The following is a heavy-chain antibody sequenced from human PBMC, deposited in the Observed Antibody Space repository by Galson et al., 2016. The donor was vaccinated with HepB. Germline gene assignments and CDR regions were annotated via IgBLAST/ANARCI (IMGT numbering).Heavy chain of an antibody. CDR1: GFNSRDYG. CDR2: ILLGGGKA. V-gene: IGHV3-9*02. CDR3: TKDSRPGGADV. Sequence: SLRLSCAVSGFNSRDYGMHWVRQVPGKGLEWVSGILLGGGKAGYADSAQGRFTISRDNAKNSLYLQMNSLRVDDTALYFCTKDSRPGGADVWCQGTTVTGSS. J-gene: IGHJ6*02. D-gene: IGHD3-16*01.